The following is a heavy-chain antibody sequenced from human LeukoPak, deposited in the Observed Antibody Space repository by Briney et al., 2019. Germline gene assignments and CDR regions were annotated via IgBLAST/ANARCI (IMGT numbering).Heavy chain of an antibody. V-gene: IGHV1-8*01. D-gene: IGHD2-2*01. J-gene: IGHJ4*02. Sequence: ASVKVSCKASGYTFTSYDVNWVRQATGQGLEWMGWMNPNSGNTGYAQKFQGSVTMTRNTSISTAYMELSSLRSEDTAVYYCAKRYCSSTSCYFGYWGQGTLVTVSS. CDR1: GYTFTSYD. CDR2: MNPNSGNT. CDR3: AKRYCSSTSCYFGY.